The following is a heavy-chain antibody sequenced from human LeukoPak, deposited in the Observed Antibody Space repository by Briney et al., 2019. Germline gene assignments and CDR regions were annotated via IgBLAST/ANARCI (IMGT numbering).Heavy chain of an antibody. J-gene: IGHJ6*02. CDR3: ARGGYDFVYYYYGMDV. V-gene: IGHV1-2*06. D-gene: IGHD3-3*01. CDR2: INPNSGGT. Sequence: EASVKVSCKASGYTLTGYYMHWVRQAPGQGLEWMGRINPNSGGTNYAQKFQGRVTMTRDTSISTAYMELSRLRSDDTAVYYCARGGYDFVYYYYGMDVWGQGTTVTVSS. CDR1: GYTLTGYY.